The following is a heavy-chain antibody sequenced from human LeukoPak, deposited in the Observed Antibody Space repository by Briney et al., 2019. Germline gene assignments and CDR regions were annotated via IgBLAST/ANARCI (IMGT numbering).Heavy chain of an antibody. V-gene: IGHV3-74*01. CDR1: GFTFSSYW. CDR2: INTDGRTT. CDR3: ARDNAYMFDY. Sequence: GGSLRLSCAASGFTFSSYWMNWVRQAPGKGLVWVTHINTDGRTTTYADSVKGRFTVSRDNAKNTLYLEMNRLRAEDTAVYYCARDNAYMFDYWGQGTQVTVSS. J-gene: IGHJ4*02. D-gene: IGHD5-24*01.